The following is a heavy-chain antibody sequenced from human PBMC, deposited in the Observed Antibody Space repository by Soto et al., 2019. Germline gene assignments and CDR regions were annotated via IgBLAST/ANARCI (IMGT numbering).Heavy chain of an antibody. J-gene: IGHJ6*02. CDR1: GFTFSSYE. V-gene: IGHV3-48*03. CDR2: ISSSGSTI. D-gene: IGHD2-2*02. Sequence: VQLVESGGGVVQPGRSLRLSCAASGFTFSSYEMNWVRQAPGKGLEWVSYISSSGSTIYYADSVKGRFTISRDNAKNSLYLQMNSLRAEDTAVYYCARDGFVPAAIRDYYYYGMDVWGQGTTVTVSS. CDR3: ARDGFVPAAIRDYYYYGMDV.